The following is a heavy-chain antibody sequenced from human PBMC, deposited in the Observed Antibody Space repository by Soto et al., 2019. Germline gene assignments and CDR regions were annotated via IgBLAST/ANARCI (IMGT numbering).Heavy chain of an antibody. CDR1: GFTFSSYA. CDR2: ISGSGGST. D-gene: IGHD3-3*01. Sequence: GGSLRLSCAASGFTFSSYAMSWVRQAPGKGLERVSAISGSGGSTYYSDSVKGRFTISRDNSKNTLYLQMNSLRAEDTGVYYCSKEWHYDFWSGYSGRGIDYWGQGTLVTVSS. V-gene: IGHV3-23*01. CDR3: SKEWHYDFWSGYSGRGIDY. J-gene: IGHJ4*02.